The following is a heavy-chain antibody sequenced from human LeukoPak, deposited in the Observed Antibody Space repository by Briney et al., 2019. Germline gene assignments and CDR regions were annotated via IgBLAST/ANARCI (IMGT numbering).Heavy chain of an antibody. Sequence: SETLSLTCTVSGGSISSSSYYWGWIRQPPGKGLEWIGSIYYSGSTYYNPSLKSRVTISVDTSKNQFSLKLSSVTAADTAVYYCARGGGTMVRGVGWFDPWGQGTLVTVSS. CDR3: ARGGGTMVRGVGWFDP. V-gene: IGHV4-39*07. CDR1: GGSISSSSYY. J-gene: IGHJ5*02. CDR2: IYYSGST. D-gene: IGHD3-10*01.